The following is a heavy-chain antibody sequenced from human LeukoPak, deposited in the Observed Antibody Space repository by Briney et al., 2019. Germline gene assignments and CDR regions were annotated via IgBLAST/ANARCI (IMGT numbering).Heavy chain of an antibody. CDR1: GFTFSSYA. J-gene: IGHJ3*02. V-gene: IGHV3-23*01. D-gene: IGHD2-21*02. Sequence: PGGSLRLSCAASGFTFSSYAMSWVRQAPGKGLEWVSAISGSGGSTYYADSVKGRFTISRDNSKNTLYLQMNSLRAEDTAVYYCAKDEHIVVVTAIRRGAFDIWGQGTMVTVSS. CDR3: AKDEHIVVVTAIRRGAFDI. CDR2: ISGSGGST.